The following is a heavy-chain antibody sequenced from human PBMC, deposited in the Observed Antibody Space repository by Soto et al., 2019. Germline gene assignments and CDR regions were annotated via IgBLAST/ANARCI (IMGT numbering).Heavy chain of an antibody. D-gene: IGHD5-12*01. CDR3: ATGRVGGYHF. V-gene: IGHV1-8*01. J-gene: IGHJ4*02. CDR1: GYTFTSFD. Sequence: QVQLLQSGAEVKRPGASVKVSCKASGYTFTSFDLNWVRQAAGQGLEWLGWMNPNNGDVAYAQKFRGRFTMTRNTSIRTVYMDLSSLRSEDTAVYYCATGRVGGYHFWGQGTLVTVSS. CDR2: MNPNNGDV.